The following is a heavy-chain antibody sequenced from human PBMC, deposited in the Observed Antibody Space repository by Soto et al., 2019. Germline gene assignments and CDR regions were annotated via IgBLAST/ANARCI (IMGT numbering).Heavy chain of an antibody. CDR2: IIPIFGTA. Sequence: ASVKVSCKASGGTFSSYAISWVRQAPGQGLEWMGGIIPIFGTANYAQKFQGRVTITADESTSTAYMELSSLRSEDTAVYYCARQVVIKYYYYGMDVWGQGTTVTVSS. V-gene: IGHV1-69*13. D-gene: IGHD3-22*01. CDR3: ARQVVIKYYYYGMDV. J-gene: IGHJ6*02. CDR1: GGTFSSYA.